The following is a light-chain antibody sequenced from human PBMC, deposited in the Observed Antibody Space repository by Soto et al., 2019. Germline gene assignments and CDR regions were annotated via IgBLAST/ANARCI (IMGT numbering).Light chain of an antibody. CDR3: TAWDDSLHGRL. Sequence: QSVLTHPPSASETPGQRVTFSCSGSTSNIGSNAVNWYQQLPGTAPKLLIYSNDRRPSGLPDRLSGSQSGTSAYLAISGLQSEDEADSYCTAWDDSLHGRLFGGGTKLTGL. CDR2: SND. CDR1: TSNIGSNA. J-gene: IGLJ2*01. V-gene: IGLV1-44*01.